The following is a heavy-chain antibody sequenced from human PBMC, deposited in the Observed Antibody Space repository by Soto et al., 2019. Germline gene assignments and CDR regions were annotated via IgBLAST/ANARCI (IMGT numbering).Heavy chain of an antibody. CDR3: TSRSEYDSGGYYYAYDY. J-gene: IGHJ4*02. Sequence: EVQVVESGGGLVQPGGSLTLSCAASGFTFSDSAMHWVRQASGKGLEWLGRIRSKANNFATAYAASVKGRFTISRDDAKNTVYLQMNSLNSEDTAVYYCTSRSEYDSGGYYYAYDYWGQGTRVTVSS. CDR1: GFTFSDSA. D-gene: IGHD3-22*01. V-gene: IGHV3-73*02. CDR2: IRSKANNFAT.